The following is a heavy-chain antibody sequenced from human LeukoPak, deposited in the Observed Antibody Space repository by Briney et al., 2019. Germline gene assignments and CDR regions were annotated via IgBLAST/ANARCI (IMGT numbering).Heavy chain of an antibody. CDR1: GGSISSYY. D-gene: IGHD3-22*01. CDR2: IYYSGST. J-gene: IGHJ3*02. CDR3: ARHVRIDYYDSSGYYSHDAFDI. V-gene: IGHV4-59*08. Sequence: SETLSLTCTVSGGSISSYYWSWIRQPPGKGLEWIGYIYYSGSTNYNPSLKSRVTTSVDTSKNQFSLKLSSVTAADTAVYYCARHVRIDYYDSSGYYSHDAFDIWGQGTMVTVSS.